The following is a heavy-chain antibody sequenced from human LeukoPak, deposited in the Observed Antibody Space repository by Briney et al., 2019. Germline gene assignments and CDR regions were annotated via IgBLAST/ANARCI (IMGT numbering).Heavy chain of an antibody. Sequence: SETLSLTCAVYGGSFSGYYWSWIRQPPGKGLEWIGEINHSGSTNYNPSLKSRVTISVDTSKNQFSLKLSSVTAADTAVYYCARRPGGSYRRRVAFDIWGQGTMVTVSS. J-gene: IGHJ3*02. CDR2: INHSGST. V-gene: IGHV4-34*01. CDR1: GGSFSGYY. CDR3: ARRPGGSYRRRVAFDI. D-gene: IGHD1-26*01.